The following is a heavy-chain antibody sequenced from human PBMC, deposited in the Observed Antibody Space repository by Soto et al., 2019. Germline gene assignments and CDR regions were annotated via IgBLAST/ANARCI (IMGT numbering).Heavy chain of an antibody. CDR3: ARDFGPYYYGSGSYSRFDY. Sequence: SETLSLTCTVSGGSIGSSSYYWGWIRQPPGKGLEWIGSIFYSGSTYYKPSLKSRVTISVDTAENQFSLNLSSVTAADTAVYYCARDFGPYYYGSGSYSRFDYWGQGTLVTVSS. D-gene: IGHD3-10*01. J-gene: IGHJ4*02. CDR1: GGSIGSSSYY. V-gene: IGHV4-39*02. CDR2: IFYSGST.